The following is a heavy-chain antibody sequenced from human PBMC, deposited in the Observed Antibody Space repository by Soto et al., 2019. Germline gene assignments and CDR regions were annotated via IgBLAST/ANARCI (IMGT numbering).Heavy chain of an antibody. CDR3: ARQTITSDY. V-gene: IGHV3-21*01. J-gene: IGHJ4*02. Sequence: PGGSLRLSCAASGFTFSNYNMNWVRQAPGKGLEWVSSISGSSDYIYYADSVKGRFTISRDNAKNSLYLQMNSLRAEDSAIYYCARQTITSDYWGQGTLVTVSS. CDR1: GFTFSNYN. D-gene: IGHD3-9*01. CDR2: ISGSSDYI.